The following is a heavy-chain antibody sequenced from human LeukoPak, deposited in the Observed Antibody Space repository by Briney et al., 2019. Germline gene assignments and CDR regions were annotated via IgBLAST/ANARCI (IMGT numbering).Heavy chain of an antibody. J-gene: IGHJ4*02. Sequence: GGFLRLSCAASGFTFSSYSMNWVRQAPGKGLEWVSSISSSSSYIYYADSVKGRFTISRDNAKNSLYLQMNSLRAEDTAVYYCARSPYCSSTSCYFDYWGQGTLVTVSS. V-gene: IGHV3-21*01. CDR2: ISSSSSYI. CDR1: GFTFSSYS. CDR3: ARSPYCSSTSCYFDY. D-gene: IGHD2-2*01.